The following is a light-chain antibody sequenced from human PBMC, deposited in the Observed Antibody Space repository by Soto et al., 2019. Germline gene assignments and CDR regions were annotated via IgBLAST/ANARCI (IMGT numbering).Light chain of an antibody. CDR2: AAS. Sequence: EIVLTQSPGTLSLSPGERATLSCRASQTVNSNYLAWYQQRPGQPPRLLIYAASSRATGIPDRFSGSGSGTDFSLTISRLEPEDFAVYYCQQYGSSPYIFGQGTKLEIK. J-gene: IGKJ2*01. CDR1: QTVNSNY. V-gene: IGKV3-20*01. CDR3: QQYGSSPYI.